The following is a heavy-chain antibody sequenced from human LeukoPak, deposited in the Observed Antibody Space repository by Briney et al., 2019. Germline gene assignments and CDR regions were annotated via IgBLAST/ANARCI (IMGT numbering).Heavy chain of an antibody. Sequence: GGSLRLSCAASGFNFSSYWMHWVRQAPGKELVWVSRINSGGSSTSYADSVKGRFTISRDNAKNTLYLQMNSLRAEDTAVYYCAKDRRNNYEVCDYWGQGTLVTVSS. CDR2: INSGGSST. CDR1: GFNFSSYW. CDR3: AKDRRNNYEVCDY. J-gene: IGHJ4*02. D-gene: IGHD4-11*01. V-gene: IGHV3-74*01.